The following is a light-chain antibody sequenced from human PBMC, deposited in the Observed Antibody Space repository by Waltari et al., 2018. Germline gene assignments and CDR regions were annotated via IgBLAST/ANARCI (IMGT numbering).Light chain of an antibody. CDR3: QQYYDVPWT. J-gene: IGKJ1*01. Sequence: DIVMTQSPDSLAVSPGERATITCKSSQSVLYSSNNKNYLAWYQRKVGPPPKLLIYWASTRESGVPDRFSGSGSGTDFTLTISSLQAEDVAVYYCQQYYDVPWTFGQGTKVEIK. V-gene: IGKV4-1*01. CDR2: WAS. CDR1: QSVLYSSNNKNY.